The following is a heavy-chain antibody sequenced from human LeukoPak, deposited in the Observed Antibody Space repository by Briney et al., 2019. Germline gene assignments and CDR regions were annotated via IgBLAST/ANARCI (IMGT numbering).Heavy chain of an antibody. V-gene: IGHV1-69*01. J-gene: IGHJ4*02. CDR2: IIPIFGTA. Sequence: SVKVSCKASGGTFSSYAISWVRQAPGQGLEWMGGIIPIFGTANYAQKFQGRVTITADESTSTAYMELSSLRSENTAVYYCARSDGTGGYYGSGSYFYFDYWGQGTLVTVSS. CDR3: ARSDGTGGYYGSGSYFYFDY. CDR1: GGTFSSYA. D-gene: IGHD3-10*01.